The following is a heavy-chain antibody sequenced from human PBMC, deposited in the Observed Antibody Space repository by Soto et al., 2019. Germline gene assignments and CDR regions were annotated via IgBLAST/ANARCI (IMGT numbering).Heavy chain of an antibody. CDR2: IRGSGGAT. V-gene: IGHV3-23*01. CDR3: AKVRVDTAGYPAFEI. J-gene: IGHJ3*02. Sequence: EVQLLESGGGLVQPGGSLRLSCAASGFTLSSYDMGWVRQAPGRGLEWISLIRGSGGATFHAYSVEGRLTISRDISNTMLYLQMNSLRAEDSALYYCAKVRVDTAGYPAFEIWCQGTMVTVSS. D-gene: IGHD5-18*01. CDR1: GFTLSSYD.